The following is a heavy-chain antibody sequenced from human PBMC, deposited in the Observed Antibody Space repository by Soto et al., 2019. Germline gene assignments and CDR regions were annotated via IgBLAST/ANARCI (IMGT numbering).Heavy chain of an antibody. Sequence: QVQLQESGPGLVKPSGTLSLTCGVSGAPLGDAIWWPWVRRPPGKGLEWIGDILHTGSTDYGPSLRSRVTISIDTSKKEFSLNLTAVTAADTAVYYCARSPRRVDGKWYLDYWGQGVLVTVSS. CDR1: GAPLGDAIW. CDR2: ILHTGST. D-gene: IGHD2-15*01. J-gene: IGHJ4*02. V-gene: IGHV4-4*02. CDR3: ARSPRRVDGKWYLDY.